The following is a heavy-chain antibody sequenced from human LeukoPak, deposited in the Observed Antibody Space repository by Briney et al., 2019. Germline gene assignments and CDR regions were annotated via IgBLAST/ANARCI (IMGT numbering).Heavy chain of an antibody. CDR1: GFTFSTYW. Sequence: PGGCLRLSCAASGFTFSTYWMHWVRQAPGKGPVWVSRINSDGSSTIYADSVKGRFTISIDNAKSTLYLQMNSLRAEDTAVYYCANEWDSWGQGTLVTVST. J-gene: IGHJ4*02. V-gene: IGHV3-74*01. CDR2: INSDGSST. CDR3: ANEWDS. D-gene: IGHD1-1*01.